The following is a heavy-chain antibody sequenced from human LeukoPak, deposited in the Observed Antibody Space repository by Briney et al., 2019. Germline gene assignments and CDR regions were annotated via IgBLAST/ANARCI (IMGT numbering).Heavy chain of an antibody. D-gene: IGHD1-7*01. CDR2: INAGNGNT. CDR3: ARDVTGTRGDVRWFDP. J-gene: IGHJ5*02. Sequence: ASVKVSCKASGYTFTSHAMHWVRQAPGQRLEWMGWINAGNGNTKYSQKFQGRVTITRDTSASTAYMELNSLRAEDTAVYYCARDVTGTRGDVRWFDPWGQGTLVTVSS. CDR1: GYTFTSHA. V-gene: IGHV1-3*01.